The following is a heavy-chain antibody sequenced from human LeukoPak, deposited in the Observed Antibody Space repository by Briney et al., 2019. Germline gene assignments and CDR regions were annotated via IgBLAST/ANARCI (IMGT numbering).Heavy chain of an antibody. CDR1: GGSITNYY. V-gene: IGHV4-59*01. CDR2: IYYAGNT. D-gene: IGHD5-18*01. J-gene: IGHJ4*02. CDR3: ARGPGSPSGDNYGRPLDY. Sequence: SETLSLTCTVSGGSITNYYWSWIRQPPGKGLEYIGYIYYAGNTNYNPSLNSRVTISVDTSKKQFSLKLNSVTAADTAVYFCARGPGSPSGDNYGRPLDYWGQGTLVTVSS.